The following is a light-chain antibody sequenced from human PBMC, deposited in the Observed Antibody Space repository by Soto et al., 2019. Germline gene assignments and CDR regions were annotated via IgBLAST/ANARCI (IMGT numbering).Light chain of an antibody. CDR3: QQYNNWPPLT. V-gene: IGKV3-15*01. Sequence: VLTQAPGTLSLSPGETATLSCRASQSVSSSLAWYQQTPGRAPRLLIYGASTRATGIPTRFSGSGSGTEFTLTISSLQSEDFAVYYCQQYNNWPPLTFGGGTKVDIK. CDR1: QSVSSS. J-gene: IGKJ4*01. CDR2: GAS.